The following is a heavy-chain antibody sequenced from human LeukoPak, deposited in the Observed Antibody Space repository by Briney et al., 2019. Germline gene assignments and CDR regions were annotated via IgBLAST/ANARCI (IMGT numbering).Heavy chain of an antibody. CDR2: IYSSGST. CDR1: GGSFSGYY. J-gene: IGHJ3*02. V-gene: IGHV4-59*10. Sequence: SETLSLTCAVYGGSFSGYYWSWIRQPAGKGLEWIGHIYSSGSTNYNPSLKSRVTMSIDTSENQFSLSLRSVTAADTAMYYCARHSVASGAFYIWGQGTMVTVSS. D-gene: IGHD3-10*01. CDR3: ARHSVASGAFYI.